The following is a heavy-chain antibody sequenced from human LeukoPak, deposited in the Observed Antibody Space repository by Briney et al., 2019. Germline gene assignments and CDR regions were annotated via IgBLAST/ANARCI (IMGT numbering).Heavy chain of an antibody. CDR1: GGSIGRSSYY. Sequence: SETLSLTCTVSGGSIGRSSYYWGWIRQPPGKGLEWIGNIYYSGKTDYNPSLKSRVTISVDTSKNQFSLKLNSVTAADTAVYYCARGGYYGSGNDFRFDPWGQGTLVTVSS. CDR3: ARGGYYGSGNDFRFDP. V-gene: IGHV4-39*07. D-gene: IGHD3-10*01. J-gene: IGHJ5*02. CDR2: IYYSGKT.